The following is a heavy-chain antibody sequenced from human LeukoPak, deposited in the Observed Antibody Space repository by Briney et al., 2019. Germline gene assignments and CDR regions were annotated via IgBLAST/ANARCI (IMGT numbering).Heavy chain of an antibody. J-gene: IGHJ6*02. Sequence: ASVKVFCKVSGYTLTELSMHWVRQAPGKGLEWMGGFDPEDGETIYAQKFQGRVTMTEDTSTDTAYMELSSLRSEDTAVYYCATLVVPAAMSYYYGMDVWGQGTTVTVSS. CDR3: ATLVVPAAMSYYYGMDV. CDR1: GYTLTELS. CDR2: FDPEDGET. V-gene: IGHV1-24*01. D-gene: IGHD2-2*01.